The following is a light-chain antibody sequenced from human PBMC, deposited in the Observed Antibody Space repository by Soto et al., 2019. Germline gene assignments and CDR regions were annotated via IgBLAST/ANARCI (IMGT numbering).Light chain of an antibody. J-gene: IGKJ1*01. CDR3: QQGYSSRWT. CDR1: QNIRSY. Sequence: DIPMTQSPSSLSASVGDRVTITCRASQNIRSYLNWYQQKPGKAPQLLIYATSSFQTGVPSRFSASGSGTDFSLVISDLQPEDSATYYCQQGYSSRWTSGQGTKVEI. CDR2: ATS. V-gene: IGKV1-39*01.